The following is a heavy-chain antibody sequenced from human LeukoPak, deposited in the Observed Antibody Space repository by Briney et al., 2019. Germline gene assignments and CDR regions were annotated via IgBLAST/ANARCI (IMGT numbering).Heavy chain of an antibody. D-gene: IGHD6-6*01. J-gene: IGHJ4*02. Sequence: PGRSLRLSCTTSGFTFGDYAMSWFRQAPGKGLEWVGFIRSKAYGGTTEYAASVKGRFTISRDDSKSIAYLQMNSLKTEDTAVYYCTRDPSEYSSSSYFDYWGQGTLVTVSS. CDR2: IRSKAYGGTT. CDR1: GFTFGDYA. CDR3: TRDPSEYSSSSYFDY. V-gene: IGHV3-49*03.